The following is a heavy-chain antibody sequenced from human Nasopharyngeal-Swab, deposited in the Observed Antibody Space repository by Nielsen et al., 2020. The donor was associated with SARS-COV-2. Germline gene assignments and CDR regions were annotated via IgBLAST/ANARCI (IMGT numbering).Heavy chain of an antibody. J-gene: IGHJ4*02. Sequence: RQPPEKRLVWVSRINSDGSIIDYADSVKGRFTISRDNARNALNLQMNSLRAEDTALYYCVCGETTPSDYWGQGTLVTVSS. V-gene: IGHV3-74*01. CDR3: VCGETTPSDY. CDR2: INSDGSII. D-gene: IGHD2-15*01.